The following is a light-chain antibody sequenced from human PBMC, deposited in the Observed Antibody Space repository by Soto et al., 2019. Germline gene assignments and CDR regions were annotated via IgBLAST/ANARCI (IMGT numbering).Light chain of an antibody. CDR3: SSYTXSSTLV. CDR1: SSDVGGYNY. Sequence: QSALTQPASVSGSPGQSITISCTGTSSDVGGYNYVSWYQQHPGKAPKLMIYDVSNRPSGVSNRFSGSKSGNTASLTISGLQAEDEADYSCSSYTXSSTLVFGGGTKLTVL. J-gene: IGLJ2*01. V-gene: IGLV2-14*01. CDR2: DVS.